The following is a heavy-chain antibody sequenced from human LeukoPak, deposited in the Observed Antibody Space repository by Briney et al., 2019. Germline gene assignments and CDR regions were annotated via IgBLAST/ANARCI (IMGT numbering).Heavy chain of an antibody. CDR1: GSSLSTSGMC. CDR3: ARTDSSGTNWYFDL. CDR2: IDWDDDK. V-gene: IGHV2-70*11. Sequence: SGPTLVNPTQTLTLTCTFSGSSLSTSGMCVSWIRQPPGKALEWLARIDWDDDKYYSTSLKTRLTISKDTSKNQVVLTMTSMDPVDTATYYCARTDSSGTNWYFDLWGRGTLVTVSS. D-gene: IGHD3-22*01. J-gene: IGHJ2*01.